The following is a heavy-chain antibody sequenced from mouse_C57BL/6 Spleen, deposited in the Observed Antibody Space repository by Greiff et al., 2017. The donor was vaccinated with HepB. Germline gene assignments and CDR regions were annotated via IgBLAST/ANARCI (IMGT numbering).Heavy chain of an antibody. Sequence: EVQLQESGGGLVKPGGSLKLSCAASGFTFSDYGMHWVRQAPEKGLEWVAYISSGSSTIYYADTVKGRFTISRDNAKNTLFLQMTSLRSEDTAMYYCARQLLSWYFDVWGTGTTVTVSS. J-gene: IGHJ1*03. CDR1: GFTFSDYG. CDR2: ISSGSSTI. CDR3: ARQLLSWYFDV. D-gene: IGHD4-1*02. V-gene: IGHV5-17*01.